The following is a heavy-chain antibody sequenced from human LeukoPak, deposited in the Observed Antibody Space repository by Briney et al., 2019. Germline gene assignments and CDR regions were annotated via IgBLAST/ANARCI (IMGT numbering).Heavy chain of an antibody. Sequence: PRGSLRLSCAASGFTVSSYYMTWVCQAPGKGLEWVSVMYSGGSTYYADSVKGRVSISRDNSQNTVFLQMNSVRVEDTAVYYCARSYSNHLFGMDVWGQGTAVTDPS. V-gene: IGHV3-66*01. J-gene: IGHJ6*02. CDR1: GFTVSSYY. CDR3: ARSYSNHLFGMDV. CDR2: MYSGGST. D-gene: IGHD4-11*01.